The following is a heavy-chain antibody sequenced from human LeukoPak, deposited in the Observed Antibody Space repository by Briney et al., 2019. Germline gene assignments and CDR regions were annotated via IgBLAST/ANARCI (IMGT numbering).Heavy chain of an antibody. CDR2: IYPNSGGT. CDR3: ARTAFLSSPSLDP. V-gene: IGHV1-2*02. Sequence: GASVKVSCKASGYTFTGYYMHWVRQAPGQGLEWMGWIYPNSGGTNYAQNFQGRVTMTRDTSISTAYMELSRLRSDDTAIYYCARTAFLSSPSLDPWGQGTLVIVSS. CDR1: GYTFTGYY. J-gene: IGHJ5*02. D-gene: IGHD6-6*01.